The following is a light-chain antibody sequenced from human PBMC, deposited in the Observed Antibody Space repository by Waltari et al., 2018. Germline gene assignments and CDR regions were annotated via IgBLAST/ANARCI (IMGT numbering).Light chain of an antibody. J-gene: IGLJ3*02. CDR3: GIWDGGAGVWV. V-gene: IGLV1-51*01. CDR1: ASTFCQYY. CDR2: DTK. Sequence: HSVLPQPPPLAAAPGQRITISCVVSASTFCQYYLSRYQRFPVAAPTTIIYDTKKRPPGIPDRFSGSTSGTSATLDITGLQTGDEDHYHCGIWDGGAGVWVFGGGPKLTVL.